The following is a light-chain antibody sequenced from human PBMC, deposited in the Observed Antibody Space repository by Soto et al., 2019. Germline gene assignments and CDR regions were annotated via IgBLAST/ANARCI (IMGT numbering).Light chain of an antibody. Sequence: DIQMTQSPSTLSASVGDRVTITCRASQSISSWLAWYQQKPGKAPKLLIYDASSLESGVPSRFSGRGSGTEFTLTISSLQRDDFAAYYCQQYNSYSGYSFGQGTKLEIK. J-gene: IGKJ2*01. CDR3: QQYNSYSGYS. CDR2: DAS. CDR1: QSISSW. V-gene: IGKV1-5*01.